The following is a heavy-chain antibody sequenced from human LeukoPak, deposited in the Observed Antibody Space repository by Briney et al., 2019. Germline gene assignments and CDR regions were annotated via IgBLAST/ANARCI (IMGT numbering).Heavy chain of an antibody. V-gene: IGHV1-3*01. CDR3: ARTILYGSGSYYFDY. Sequence: GASVKVSRKASGYTFTSYAMHWVRQAPGQRLEWMGWINAGNGNTKYSQKFQGRVTITRDTSASTAYMELSSLRSEDTAVYYCARTILYGSGSYYFDYWGQGTLVTVSS. J-gene: IGHJ4*02. D-gene: IGHD3-10*01. CDR1: GYTFTSYA. CDR2: INAGNGNT.